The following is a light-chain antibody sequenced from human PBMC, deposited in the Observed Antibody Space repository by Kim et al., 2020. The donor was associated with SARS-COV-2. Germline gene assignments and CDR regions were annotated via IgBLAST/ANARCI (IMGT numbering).Light chain of an antibody. V-gene: IGKV1-12*01. CDR1: QGLGSW. J-gene: IGKJ5*01. Sequence: AAVGDRVTITCRASQGLGSWLAWYQQKPGKPPNLLIYAASRLQDGVPSRFSASESGTDFTLTITSVQPEDFARYFCQQAKAFPITFGQGTRLEIK. CDR2: AAS. CDR3: QQAKAFPIT.